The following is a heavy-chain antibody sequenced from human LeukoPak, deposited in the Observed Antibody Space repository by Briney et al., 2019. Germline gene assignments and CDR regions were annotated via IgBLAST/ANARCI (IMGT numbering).Heavy chain of an antibody. CDR2: INSDGSST. J-gene: IGHJ3*02. V-gene: IGHV3-74*01. Sequence: GGSLRLSCAASGFTFSSYWVHWVRQAPGKGLVWVSRINSDGSSTSYADSVKGRFTISRDNAKNTLYLQMNSLRAEDTAVYYCARDSLYYYDSSGYLSLGDAFDIWGQGTMVTVSS. D-gene: IGHD3-22*01. CDR3: ARDSLYYYDSSGYLSLGDAFDI. CDR1: GFTFSSYW.